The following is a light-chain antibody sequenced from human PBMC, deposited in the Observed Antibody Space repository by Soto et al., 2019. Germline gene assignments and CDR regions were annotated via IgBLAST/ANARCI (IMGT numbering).Light chain of an antibody. CDR2: DAS. Sequence: EIVFTQSPATLSLSPGERATLSCRASQSVSSYLAWYQQKPGQAPRLLIYDASNRATGIPARFSGSGSGTDFTLTISGLQSEDSAVYFCQQYNNWPFSFGQGTRLEIK. J-gene: IGKJ5*01. CDR3: QQYNNWPFS. V-gene: IGKV3-11*01. CDR1: QSVSSY.